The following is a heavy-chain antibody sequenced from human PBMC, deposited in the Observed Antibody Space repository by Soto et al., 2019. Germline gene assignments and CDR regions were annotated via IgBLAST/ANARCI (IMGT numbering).Heavy chain of an antibody. V-gene: IGHV4-59*01. Sequence: SETLSLTCTVSGGSISSYYWSWIRQPPGKGLEWIGYIYYSGSTNYNPSLKSRVTISVDTSKNQFSLKLSSVTAADSAVYYCARDRSGSGSYCYDYWGQGTLVTVSS. D-gene: IGHD3-10*01. J-gene: IGHJ4*02. CDR1: GGSISSYY. CDR2: IYYSGST. CDR3: ARDRSGSGSYCYDY.